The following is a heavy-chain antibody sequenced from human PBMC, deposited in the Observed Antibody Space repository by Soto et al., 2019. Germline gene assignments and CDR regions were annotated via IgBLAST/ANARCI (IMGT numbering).Heavy chain of an antibody. D-gene: IGHD3-22*01. V-gene: IGHV4-30-4*01. CDR2: IYYSGIT. CDR3: TTDPVTMIVVVPSSG. Sequence: SETLSLTCTVSGGSISSGDYYWSWIRQPPGKGLEWIGYIYYSGITYYNPSLKSRVTISVDTSKNQFSLKLSSVTAADTAVYYCTTDPVTMIVVVPSSGWGQGTLVTVSS. J-gene: IGHJ4*02. CDR1: GGSISSGDYY.